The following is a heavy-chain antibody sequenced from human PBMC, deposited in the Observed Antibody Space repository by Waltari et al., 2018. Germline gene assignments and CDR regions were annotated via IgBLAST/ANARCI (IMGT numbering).Heavy chain of an antibody. Sequence: EEQLVESGGNLVQPGGSLRLSCAASGFIISSYWMYWVRQAPGKGLVWVSRISNDGSVTGYAESVKGRFTISRDNAKNTLYLQMNSLRPEDTAVYYCGRSMYVWGHGTTVTVSS. V-gene: IGHV3-74*01. J-gene: IGHJ6*02. CDR1: GFIISSYW. CDR3: GRSMYV. CDR2: ISNDGSVT.